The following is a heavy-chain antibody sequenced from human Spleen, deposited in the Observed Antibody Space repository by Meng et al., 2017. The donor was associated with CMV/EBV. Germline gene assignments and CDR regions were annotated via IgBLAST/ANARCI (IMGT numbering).Heavy chain of an antibody. D-gene: IGHD1-26*01. CDR3: ARDGRVRSYRGMDV. V-gene: IGHV4-59*01. CDR2: IHYSGST. CDR1: SGSINTYY. Sequence: GSLRLSCTVSSGSINTYYWSWIRQPPGKGLEWIGYIHYSGSTNYNPSLKSRVTISVDTSKNQFSLKLSSVTAADTAVYYCARDGRVRSYRGMDVWGQGTTVTVSS. J-gene: IGHJ6*02.